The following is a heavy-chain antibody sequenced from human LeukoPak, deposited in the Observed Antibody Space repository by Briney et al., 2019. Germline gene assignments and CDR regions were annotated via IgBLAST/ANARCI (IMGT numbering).Heavy chain of an antibody. CDR3: ARDPKGYYYGSYVY. CDR2: VNAGNGNT. J-gene: IGHJ4*02. CDR1: GYTFTSYG. D-gene: IGHD3-10*01. V-gene: IGHV1-3*01. Sequence: ASVKVSCTASGYTFTSYGISWVRQAPGQGLEWMGWVNAGNGNTKYSQKFQGRVTITRDTSASTAYMELSSLRSEDTAVYYCARDPKGYYYGSYVYWGQGTLVTVSS.